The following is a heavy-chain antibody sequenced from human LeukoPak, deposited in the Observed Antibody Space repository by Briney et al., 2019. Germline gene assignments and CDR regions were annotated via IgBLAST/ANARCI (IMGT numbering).Heavy chain of an antibody. CDR1: GFTFSSYS. CDR3: VRGPPFDY. J-gene: IGHJ4*02. V-gene: IGHV3-21*01. Sequence: GGSLRLSCAASGFTFSSYSMNWVRQAPGKGLEWVSFVTSSSNYISYADSVKGRFTISRDNVKNSLYLQLNSLRAEDTAVYYCVRGPPFDYWGQGTLVTVSS. CDR2: VTSSSNYI.